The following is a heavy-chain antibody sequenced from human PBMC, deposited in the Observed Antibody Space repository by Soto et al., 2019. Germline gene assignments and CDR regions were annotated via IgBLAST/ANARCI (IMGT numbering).Heavy chain of an antibody. Sequence: GGSLRLSCAASGFIFSNYVMYWVRQAPGKGLEWVAFMSYDGTTKYYADSVKGRFTISRDNSKNTLYLQTNSLRPEDTGVYYCAREVLWSRYFDYWGQGTRVTVSS. V-gene: IGHV3-30-3*01. CDR1: GFIFSNYV. CDR3: AREVLWSRYFDY. CDR2: MSYDGTTK. D-gene: IGHD3-10*01. J-gene: IGHJ4*02.